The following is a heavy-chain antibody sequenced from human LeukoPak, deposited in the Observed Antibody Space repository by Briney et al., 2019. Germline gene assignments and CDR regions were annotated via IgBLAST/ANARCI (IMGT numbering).Heavy chain of an antibody. J-gene: IGHJ5*02. CDR1: GFTFSRYG. Sequence: GGSLRLSCAASGFTFSRYGMSWVRQAPGKGLEWVSAIRGSGDSTYYADSVKGRFTISRDNSKNTLYLQMNSLGAEDTAVYYCAKDLGSGSYRGAFDPWGQGTLVTVSS. V-gene: IGHV3-23*01. D-gene: IGHD1-26*01. CDR2: IRGSGDST. CDR3: AKDLGSGSYRGAFDP.